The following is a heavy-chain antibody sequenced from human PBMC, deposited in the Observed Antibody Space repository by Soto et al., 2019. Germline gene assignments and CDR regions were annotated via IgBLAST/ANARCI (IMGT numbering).Heavy chain of an antibody. Sequence: QVQLQESGPGLVKPSQTLSLTCTVSGGSISSGGYYWSWIRQHPGKGLEWIGYIYYSGSTYYNPSLMSRVTISVDASKNQFSLKLRSVTAADTAVYYCARDPMLPTGMDPYGMDVWGKGTTVTVSS. CDR2: IYYSGST. J-gene: IGHJ6*04. V-gene: IGHV4-31*03. D-gene: IGHD1-20*01. CDR3: ARDPMLPTGMDPYGMDV. CDR1: GGSISSGGYY.